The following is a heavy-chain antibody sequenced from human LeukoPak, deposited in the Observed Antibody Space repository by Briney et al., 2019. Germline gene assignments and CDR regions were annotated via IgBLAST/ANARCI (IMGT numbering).Heavy chain of an antibody. CDR3: ARLSRIRKYYFDY. V-gene: IGHV4-59*01. CDR1: GGSISSYY. CDR2: IYYSGST. Sequence: PSETLSLTCTVSGGSISSYYWSWIRQPPGKGLEWIGYIYYSGSTSYNPSLKSRVTISVDTSKNQFSLKLSSVTAADTAVYYCARLSRIRKYYFDYWGQGTLVTVSS. J-gene: IGHJ4*02. D-gene: IGHD2-15*01.